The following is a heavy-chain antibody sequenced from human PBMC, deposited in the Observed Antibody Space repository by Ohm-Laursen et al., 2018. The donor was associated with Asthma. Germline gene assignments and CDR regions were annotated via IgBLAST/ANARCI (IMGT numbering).Heavy chain of an antibody. D-gene: IGHD3-9*01. CDR1: GFTFSNAW. V-gene: IGHV3-15*01. Sequence: SLRLSCTAPGFTFSNAWMSWVRQAPGKGLEWVGRIKSKTDGGTTDYAAPVKGRFTISRDDSKNTLYLQMNSLKTEDTAVYYCTTEGANYDILTGYPYFDYWGQGTLVTVSS. J-gene: IGHJ4*02. CDR2: IKSKTDGGTT. CDR3: TTEGANYDILTGYPYFDY.